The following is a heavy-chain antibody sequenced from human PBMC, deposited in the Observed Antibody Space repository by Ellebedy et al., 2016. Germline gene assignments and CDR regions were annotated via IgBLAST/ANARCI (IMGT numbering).Heavy chain of an antibody. CDR1: GFTFDDYA. D-gene: IGHD3-10*01. J-gene: IGHJ4*02. Sequence: GGSLRLXCATSGFTFDDYALHWVRQVPGKGLEWVPGISWNSAAIGYGEAVKGRFTISRDSAKNYLYLQMNSLRVEDTALYFCAKGTMDYLHHWGQGTLVTVSS. CDR3: AKGTMDYLHH. CDR2: ISWNSAAI. V-gene: IGHV3-9*01.